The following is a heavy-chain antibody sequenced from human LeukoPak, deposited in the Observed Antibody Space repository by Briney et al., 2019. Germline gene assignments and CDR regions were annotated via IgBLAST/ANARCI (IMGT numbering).Heavy chain of an antibody. V-gene: IGHV4-59*04. J-gene: IGHJ5*02. D-gene: IGHD6-13*01. Sequence: PSETLSLTCTVSGGSISNYYWSWIRQPPGKGLEWIGYIYYSGSTYYNPSLKSRVTISVDTSKNQFSLKLSSVTAADTAVYYCACIAAAGTLDPWGQGTLVTVSS. CDR1: GGSISNYY. CDR2: IYYSGST. CDR3: ACIAAAGTLDP.